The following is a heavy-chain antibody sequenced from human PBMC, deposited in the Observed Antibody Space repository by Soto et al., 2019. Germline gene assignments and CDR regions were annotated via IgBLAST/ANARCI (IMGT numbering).Heavy chain of an antibody. CDR1: GGTFSSYA. CDR2: INAGNGNT. V-gene: IGHV1-3*01. Sequence: VASVKVSCKASGGTFSSYAISWVRQAPGQRLEWMGWINAGNGNTKYSQKFQGRVTITRDTSASTAYMELSSLRSEDTAVYYCARSIVEVTALDYWGQGTLVTVSS. CDR3: ARSIVEVTALDY. J-gene: IGHJ4*02. D-gene: IGHD2-21*02.